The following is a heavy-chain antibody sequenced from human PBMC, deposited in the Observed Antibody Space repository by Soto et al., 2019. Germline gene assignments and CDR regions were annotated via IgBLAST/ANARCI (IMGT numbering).Heavy chain of an antibody. V-gene: IGHV3-33*01. CDR3: ARDSGGFDSSGWFFGMDV. CDR1: GFTFSSYG. Sequence: GGSLRLSCAASGFTFSSYGMHWVRRAPGKGLEWVAVIWYDGSNKYYADSVKGRFTISRDNSKNTLYLQMNSLRAEDTAVYYCARDSGGFDSSGWFFGMDVWGQGTTVTVSS. CDR2: IWYDGSNK. J-gene: IGHJ6*02. D-gene: IGHD6-19*01.